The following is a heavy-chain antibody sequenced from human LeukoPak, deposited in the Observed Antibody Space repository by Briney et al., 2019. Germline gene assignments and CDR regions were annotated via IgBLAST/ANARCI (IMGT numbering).Heavy chain of an antibody. D-gene: IGHD4-23*01. CDR2: ISAYNGNT. J-gene: IGHJ6*02. CDR1: GYTFTSYG. Sequence: ASVKVSCKASGYTFTSYGISWVRQAPGQGLEWMGWISAYNGNTNYAQKFQGRVTMTTDTSTSTAYMELRSLRSDDTAVYYCAREVTHHVYYGMDVWGQGTTVTVSS. CDR3: AREVTHHVYYGMDV. V-gene: IGHV1-18*01.